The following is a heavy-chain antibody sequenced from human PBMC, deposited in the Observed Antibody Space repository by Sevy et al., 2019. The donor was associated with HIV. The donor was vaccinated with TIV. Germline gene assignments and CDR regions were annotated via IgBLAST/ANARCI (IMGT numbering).Heavy chain of an antibody. CDR2: IKQDGSEK. CDR3: ARERGNYYYDSSGNYYDAYYFDY. Sequence: GGSLRLSCAASGFTFSSYWMSWVRQAPGKGLEWVANIKQDGSEKYYVDSVKGRFTISRDNSKNSLYLQMNSLRAEDTAVYYCARERGNYYYDSSGNYYDAYYFDYWGQGTLVTVSS. CDR1: GFTFSSYW. J-gene: IGHJ4*02. D-gene: IGHD3-22*01. V-gene: IGHV3-7*01.